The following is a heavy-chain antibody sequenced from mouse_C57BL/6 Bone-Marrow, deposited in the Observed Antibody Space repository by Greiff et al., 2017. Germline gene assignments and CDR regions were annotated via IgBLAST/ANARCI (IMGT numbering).Heavy chain of an antibody. CDR1: GYTFTSYW. V-gene: IGHV1-7*01. J-gene: IGHJ1*03. Sequence: VKLMESGAELAKPGASVKLSCKASGYTFTSYWMHWVKQRPGQGLEWIGYINPSSGYTKYNQKFKDKATLTADKSSSTAYMQLSSLTYEDSAVYYCARSITTVVGYFDVWGTGTTVTVSS. CDR3: ARSITTVVGYFDV. D-gene: IGHD1-1*01. CDR2: INPSSGYT.